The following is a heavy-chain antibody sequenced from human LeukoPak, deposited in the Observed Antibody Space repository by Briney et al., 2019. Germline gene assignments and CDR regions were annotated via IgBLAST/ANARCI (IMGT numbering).Heavy chain of an antibody. J-gene: IGHJ4*02. CDR3: ARALGCDY. CDR2: INPNSGGT. CDR1: GYTFTDYY. Sequence: ASVTVSCKASGYTFTDYYMNWVRQAPGQGLEWMGWINPNSGGTNYAQKFQGRVTVTRDTSISTAYMELSSLTSDDTAMYYCARALGCDYWGQGTLVTVSS. D-gene: IGHD1-26*01. V-gene: IGHV1-2*02.